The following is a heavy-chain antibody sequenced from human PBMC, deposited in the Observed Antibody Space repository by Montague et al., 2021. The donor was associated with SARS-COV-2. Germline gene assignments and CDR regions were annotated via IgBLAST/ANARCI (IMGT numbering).Heavy chain of an antibody. CDR1: GASVTSDTHN. Sequence: SETLSLTCTVSGASVTSDTHNWAWIRQPPGKGPEWIASIFLKGNPYYNPSLRSRFTTSIKTSKNQFFLGVAPVTAADPAVYYCARVSNGRLDDWGPGALVTVSS. CDR2: IFLKGNP. J-gene: IGHJ4*02. CDR3: ARVSNGRLDD. D-gene: IGHD1-26*01. V-gene: IGHV4-39*07.